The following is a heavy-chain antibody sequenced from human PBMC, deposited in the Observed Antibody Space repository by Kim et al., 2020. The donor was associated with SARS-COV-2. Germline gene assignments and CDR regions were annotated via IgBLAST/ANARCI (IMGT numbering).Heavy chain of an antibody. CDR2: IYPGDSDT. J-gene: IGHJ6*02. CDR3: ARNYYGSGSYSGGPYYYYYGMDV. CDR1: GYSFTSYW. Sequence: GESLKISCKGSGYSFTSYWIGWVRQMPGKGLEWMGIIYPGDSDTRYSASFQGQVTISADKSISTAYLQWSSLKASDTAMYYCARNYYGSGSYSGGPYYYYYGMDVWGQGTTVTVSS. V-gene: IGHV5-51*01. D-gene: IGHD3-10*01.